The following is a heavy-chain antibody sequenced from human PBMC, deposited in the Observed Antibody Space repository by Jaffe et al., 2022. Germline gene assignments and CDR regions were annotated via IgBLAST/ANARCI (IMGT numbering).Heavy chain of an antibody. V-gene: IGHV4-61*02. D-gene: IGHD4-17*01. CDR3: ARGRRSDYSDYGGFDY. CDR2: IYTSGST. J-gene: IGHJ4*02. Sequence: QVQLQESGPGLVKPSQTLSLTCTVSGGSMNSDSYYWGWIRQPAGEGLEWIGRIYTSGSTNYNPSLKSRVTMSVDTSKNEFSLKLSSVTAADTAVYYCARGRRSDYSDYGGFDYWGQGILVTASS. CDR1: GGSMNSDSYY.